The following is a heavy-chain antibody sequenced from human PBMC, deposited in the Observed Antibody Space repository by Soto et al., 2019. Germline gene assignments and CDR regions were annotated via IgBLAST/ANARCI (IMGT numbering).Heavy chain of an antibody. D-gene: IGHD2-8*01. V-gene: IGHV2-5*02. CDR3: GYAYYYMDV. CDR1: GFSLSTSGVG. CDR2: IYWDDDK. J-gene: IGHJ6*03. Sequence: QITLKESGPTLVKPTQTLTLTCTFSGFSLSTSGVGVGWIRQPPGKALEWLALIYWDDDKRYSPSLKSRLTITKDTSKNQVVLTMTNMDPVATATYYCGYAYYYMDVWGKGTTVTVSS.